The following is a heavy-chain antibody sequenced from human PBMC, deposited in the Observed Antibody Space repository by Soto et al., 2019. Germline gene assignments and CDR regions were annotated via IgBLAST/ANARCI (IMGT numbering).Heavy chain of an antibody. CDR3: ARLRIATNNYKWFDP. J-gene: IGHJ5*02. CDR1: GAALNSGNYY. Sequence: SETLSLTCSVSGAALNSGNYYWSWIRQVPGKGLEWIGHIYVTGAVDYNPSLRDRITISQDTSERQFSLNLRPVTAADTAVYYCARLRIATNNYKWFDPWCQGTLVTVSS. V-gene: IGHV4-31*03. D-gene: IGHD2-21*01. CDR2: IYVTGAV.